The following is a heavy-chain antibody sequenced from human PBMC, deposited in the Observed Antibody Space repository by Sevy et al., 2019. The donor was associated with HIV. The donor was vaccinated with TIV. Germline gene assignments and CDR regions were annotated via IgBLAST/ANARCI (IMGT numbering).Heavy chain of an antibody. CDR3: GRDIWAKNSYGYFDY. CDR1: GYTFTGYY. CDR2: INPNSGDT. Sequence: ASVKVSCKASGYTFTGYYMHWVRQAPGQGLEWMGWINPNSGDTNYAQKFQGRVTMTRDTSISTAYMELSRLRSDDTAVYYCGRDIWAKNSYGYFDYWGQGTLVTVSS. V-gene: IGHV1-2*02. J-gene: IGHJ4*02. D-gene: IGHD5-18*01.